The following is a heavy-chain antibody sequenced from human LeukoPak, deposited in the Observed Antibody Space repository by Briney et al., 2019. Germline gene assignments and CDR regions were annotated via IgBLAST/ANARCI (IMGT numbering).Heavy chain of an antibody. D-gene: IGHD3-22*01. CDR1: GGSISSSSYY. Sequence: KPSETLSLTCTVSGGSISSSSYYWGWIRQPPGKGLEWIGSIYYSGSTYYNPSLKSRVTISVDTSKNQFSLKLSSVTAADTALYYCARSTGSYYFDSSGYYYGRWFDPWGQGTLVTVSS. CDR2: IYYSGST. J-gene: IGHJ5*02. V-gene: IGHV4-39*07. CDR3: ARSTGSYYFDSSGYYYGRWFDP.